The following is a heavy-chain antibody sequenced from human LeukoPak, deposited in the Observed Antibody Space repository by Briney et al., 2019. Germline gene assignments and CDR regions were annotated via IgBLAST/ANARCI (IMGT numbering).Heavy chain of an antibody. CDR3: ASPWLFDFGVDDAFDI. Sequence: GGSLRLSCAASGFTFSDYYMGWIRQAPGKGLDWVSYISSSGSTIYYADSVKGRFTISRDNAKNSLYLQMNSLRAEDTAVYYCASPWLFDFGVDDAFDIWGQGTMVTVSS. CDR2: ISSSGSTI. J-gene: IGHJ3*02. V-gene: IGHV3-11*04. D-gene: IGHD3-22*01. CDR1: GFTFSDYY.